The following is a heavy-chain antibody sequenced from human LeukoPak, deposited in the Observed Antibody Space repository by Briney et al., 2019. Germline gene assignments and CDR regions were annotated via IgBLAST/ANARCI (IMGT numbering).Heavy chain of an antibody. D-gene: IGHD3-22*01. CDR3: ARDLDYYDSSGYYYY. Sequence: SVKVSCKASRGTFSSYAISWVRQAPGQGLEWMGGIIPIFGTANYAQKFQGRVTITTDESTSTAYMELSSLRSEDTAVYYCARDLDYYDSSGYYYYWGQGTLVTVSS. CDR2: IIPIFGTA. CDR1: RGTFSSYA. J-gene: IGHJ4*02. V-gene: IGHV1-69*05.